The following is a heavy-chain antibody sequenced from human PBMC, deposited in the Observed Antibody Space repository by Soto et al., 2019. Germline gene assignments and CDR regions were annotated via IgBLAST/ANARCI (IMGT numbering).Heavy chain of an antibody. J-gene: IGHJ4*02. D-gene: IGHD1-26*01. CDR3: ARDRSGSYTDY. V-gene: IGHV3-53*01. Sequence: HPGGSLRLSCAASGFTVSSNYMSWVRQAPGKGLEWVSVIYSGGSTYYADSVKGRFTISRDNSKNTLYLQMNSLRAEDTAVYYCARDRSGSYTDYWGQGTLVTVSS. CDR1: GFTVSSNY. CDR2: IYSGGST.